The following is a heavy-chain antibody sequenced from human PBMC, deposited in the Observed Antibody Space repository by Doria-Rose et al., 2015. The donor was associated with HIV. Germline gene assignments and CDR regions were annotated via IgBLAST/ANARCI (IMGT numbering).Heavy chain of an antibody. D-gene: IGHD6-13*01. J-gene: IGHJ4*02. CDR1: GVSLSSPGMG. CDR3: ARIKSSRWYHKYYFDF. CDR2: ILSDDER. Sequence: QVTLKESGPVLVKPTEILTLTCTVSGVSLSSPGMGVSWIRQPPGKALEWLANILSDDERSYKTSLKSRLTISRGTSKSQVVLTMTDMDPVDTATYYCARIKSSRWYHKYYFDFWGQGTLVIVSA. V-gene: IGHV2-26*01.